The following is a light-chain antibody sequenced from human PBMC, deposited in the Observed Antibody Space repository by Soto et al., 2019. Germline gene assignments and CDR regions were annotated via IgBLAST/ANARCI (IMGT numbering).Light chain of an antibody. Sequence: QSVLTQPPSVSGAPGQRVTISCTGSNSNIGAGYDVHWYQQLPGTAPKLLIFANNNRPSGVPDRFSGSKSDTSASLAITGLQAEDEADYYCQSYDSRLSGSVVFGGGPKLTVL. CDR1: NSNIGAGYD. CDR2: ANN. CDR3: QSYDSRLSGSVV. V-gene: IGLV1-40*01. J-gene: IGLJ2*01.